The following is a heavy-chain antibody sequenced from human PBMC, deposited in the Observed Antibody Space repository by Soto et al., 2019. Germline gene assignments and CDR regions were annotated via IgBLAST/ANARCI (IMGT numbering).Heavy chain of an antibody. D-gene: IGHD6-13*01. V-gene: IGHV4-61*01. CDR2: IYYSGST. J-gene: IGHJ6*02. Sequence: SETLSLTCTVSGGSVSSGSYYWSWIRQPPGKGLEWIGYIYYSGSTNYNPSLKSRVTISVDTSKNQFSLKLSSVTAADTAVYYCAREGVSSRWYNYYGMDVWGQGTTVTVSS. CDR1: GGSVSSGSYY. CDR3: AREGVSSRWYNYYGMDV.